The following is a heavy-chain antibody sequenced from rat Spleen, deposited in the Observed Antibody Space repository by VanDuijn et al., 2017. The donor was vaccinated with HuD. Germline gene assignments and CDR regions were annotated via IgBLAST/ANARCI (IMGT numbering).Heavy chain of an antibody. D-gene: IGHD1-4*01. CDR1: GFSLTSYN. CDR2: IWTGGST. J-gene: IGHJ3*01. CDR3: IRESLPGYNSHWFVY. Sequence: QVQLKESGPGLVQPSQTLSLTCTVSGFSLTSYNVHWVRQPTGKGLEWMGIIWTGGSTDYNSALKSRLSISRDTSKSQVFLKMNSLQTEDTATYFCIRESLPGYNSHWFVYWGQGTLVTVSS. V-gene: IGHV2-30*01.